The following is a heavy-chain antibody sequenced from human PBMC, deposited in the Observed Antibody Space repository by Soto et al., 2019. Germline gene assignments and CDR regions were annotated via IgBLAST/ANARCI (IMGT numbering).Heavy chain of an antibody. D-gene: IGHD3-16*01. Sequence: GSLRLSCAASGFTFSASAMSWVRQAPGKGLEWVAAITDSGDKTYYADSVRGQFTISRDNSKNTLFLEMNSLRAADTAVYYCVKDGGWPHRYWGQGTLVTVSS. J-gene: IGHJ1*01. V-gene: IGHV3-23*01. CDR3: VKDGGWPHRY. CDR1: GFTFSASA. CDR2: ITDSGDKT.